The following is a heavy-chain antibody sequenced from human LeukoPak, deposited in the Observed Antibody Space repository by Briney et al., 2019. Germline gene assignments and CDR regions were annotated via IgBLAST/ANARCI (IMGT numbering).Heavy chain of an antibody. CDR3: ARLIHRAAYY. V-gene: IGHV5-51*01. J-gene: IGHJ4*02. Sequence: GESLQISCKGSGYPFTNYWIGWVRRMPGEGLEWIGIIYPSDSNTRYSPSFQGQVTISVDKSINTAYLQWSSLKASDTAMYYCARLIHRAAYYWGQGTLVTVSS. D-gene: IGHD2-15*01. CDR1: GYPFTNYW. CDR2: IYPSDSNT.